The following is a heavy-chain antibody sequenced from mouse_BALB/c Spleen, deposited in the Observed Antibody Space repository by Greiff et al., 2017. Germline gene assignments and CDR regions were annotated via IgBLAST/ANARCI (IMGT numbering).Heavy chain of an antibody. V-gene: IGHV5-6-3*01. J-gene: IGHJ1*01. CDR1: GFTFSSYG. CDR2: INSNGGST. CDR3: ARGDYDYFDV. Sequence: EVQVVESGGGLVQPGGSLKLSCAASGFTFSSYGMSWVRQTPDKRLELVATINSNGGSTYYPDSVKGRFTISRDNAKNTLYLQMSSLKSEDTAMYYCARGDYDYFDVWGAGTTVTVSS. D-gene: IGHD2-4*01.